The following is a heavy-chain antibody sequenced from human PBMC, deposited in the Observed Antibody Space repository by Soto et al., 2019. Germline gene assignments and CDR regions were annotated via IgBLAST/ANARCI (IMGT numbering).Heavy chain of an antibody. CDR3: ARRYGGNFDF. CDR2: IYYSGST. Sequence: SETLSLTCTVSGGSLSTYYWSWIRQPPGKGLEWIGYIYYSGSTNYNPSLKSRVTISVDTSKNQFSLKLSSVTSADTAVYYCARRYGGNFDFWGQGTLITVSS. J-gene: IGHJ4*02. D-gene: IGHD1-20*01. CDR1: GGSLSTYY. V-gene: IGHV4-59*01.